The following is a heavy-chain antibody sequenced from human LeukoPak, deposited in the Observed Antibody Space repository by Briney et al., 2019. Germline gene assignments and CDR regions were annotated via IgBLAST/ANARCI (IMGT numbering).Heavy chain of an antibody. D-gene: IGHD1-14*01. Sequence: PSETLSLTCAVYGGSFSGYYWSWIRQPPGKGLEWIGEINHSGSTNYNPSLKSRVTISVDTSKNQFSLKLSSVTAADTAVYYCASPYPNPKRVKTSYYYMDVWGKGTTVTVSS. CDR1: GGSFSGYY. CDR2: INHSGST. V-gene: IGHV4-34*01. CDR3: ASPYPNPKRVKTSYYYMDV. J-gene: IGHJ6*03.